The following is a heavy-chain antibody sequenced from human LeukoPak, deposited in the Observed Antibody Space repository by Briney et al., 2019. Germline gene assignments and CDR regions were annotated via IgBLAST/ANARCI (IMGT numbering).Heavy chain of an antibody. Sequence: GGSLRLSCAASGFTFRSYGMHWVRQAPGKGLEWVTFIGYDGSSKYYADSVKGRFTISRDNSKNTLYLQMNSLRAEDTAVYYWAXXXXXXXXYXXXXXXGQXTMV. CDR1: GFTFRSYG. CDR3: AXXXXXXXXYXXXXX. V-gene: IGHV3-30*02. J-gene: IGHJ3*01. CDR2: IGYDGSSK.